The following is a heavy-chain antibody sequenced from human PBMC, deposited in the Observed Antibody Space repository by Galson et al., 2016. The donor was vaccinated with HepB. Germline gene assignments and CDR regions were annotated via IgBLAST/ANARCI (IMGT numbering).Heavy chain of an antibody. V-gene: IGHV1-2*04. CDR3: ARGPSTGAYDY. CDR2: INPSTGDT. J-gene: IGHJ4*02. CDR1: GYPFTGYF. D-gene: IGHD2-8*02. Sequence: SVKVSCKASGYPFTGYFIHWMRQAPGQGLEWMGWINPSTGDTNYAQRFQGWVTMTRDTSISTVYMELTSLTSDDTAMYYCARGPSTGAYDYGGQGTLVTVSA.